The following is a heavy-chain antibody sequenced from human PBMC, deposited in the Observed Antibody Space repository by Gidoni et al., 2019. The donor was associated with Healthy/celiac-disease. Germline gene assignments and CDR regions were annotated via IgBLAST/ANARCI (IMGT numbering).Heavy chain of an antibody. J-gene: IGHJ6*02. Sequence: QVQLQQCGAGLLKPSETLSLTCAVYGRSFSGYYWSWIRQPPGKGLEWIEEINHSGRTNYNPSLKSRVTISVDTSKNQFSLKLSSVTAADTAVYYCARTRDAITIFGVRDCYYGMDVWGQGTTVTVSS. CDR2: INHSGRT. D-gene: IGHD3-3*01. CDR3: ARTRDAITIFGVRDCYYGMDV. V-gene: IGHV4-34*01. CDR1: GRSFSGYY.